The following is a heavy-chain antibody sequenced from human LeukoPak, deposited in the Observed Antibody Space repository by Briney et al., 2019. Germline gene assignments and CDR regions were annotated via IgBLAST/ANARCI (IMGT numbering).Heavy chain of an antibody. Sequence: SETLSLTCTVSGGSVSSGSYYWSWIRQPPGKGLEWIGYIYYSGSTNYNPSLKSRVTISGDTSKNQISLKLSSVTAADTAVYYCARSLGFDPWGQGTLVTVSS. J-gene: IGHJ5*02. CDR1: GGSVSSGSYY. V-gene: IGHV4-61*01. CDR2: IYYSGST. CDR3: ARSLGFDP.